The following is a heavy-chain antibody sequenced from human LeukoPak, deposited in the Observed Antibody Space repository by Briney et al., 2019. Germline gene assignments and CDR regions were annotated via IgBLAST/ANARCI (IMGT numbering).Heavy chain of an antibody. CDR3: ARLTMVQGVIITDYFDY. D-gene: IGHD3-10*01. J-gene: IGHJ4*02. CDR1: GGSISSRSYY. Sequence: SETLSLTCTVSGGSISSRSYYWGWIRQPPGTGLEWIGSIYYSGSTYYNPSLKSRVTISVDTSKNQFSLKLSSVTAADTAVYYCARLTMVQGVIITDYFDYWGQGTLVTVSS. CDR2: IYYSGST. V-gene: IGHV4-39*01.